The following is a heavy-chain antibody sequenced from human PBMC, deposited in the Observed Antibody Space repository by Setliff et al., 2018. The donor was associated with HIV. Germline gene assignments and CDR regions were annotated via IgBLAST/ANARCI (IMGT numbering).Heavy chain of an antibody. CDR1: GYTFTSYY. J-gene: IGHJ6*03. Sequence: ASVKVSCKASGYTFTSYYMHWVRQAPGQGLEWMGIINPSGGSTSYAQKFQGRVTMTRDTSTSTVYMELTRLRPEDTAVYYCARDAFDCTAYYYSYMDVWGKGTTVTVSS. CDR2: INPSGGST. D-gene: IGHD2-21*02. V-gene: IGHV1-46*01. CDR3: ARDAFDCTAYYYSYMDV.